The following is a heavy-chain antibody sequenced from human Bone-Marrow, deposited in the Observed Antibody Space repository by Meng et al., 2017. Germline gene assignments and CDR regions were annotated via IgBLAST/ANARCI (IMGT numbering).Heavy chain of an antibody. CDR3: ARGAKTIWIGELFWGIDY. V-gene: IGHV1-2*06. J-gene: IGHJ4*02. CDR1: GYTFTGYY. D-gene: IGHD3-10*01. Sequence: ASVKVSCKASGYTFTGYYMHWVRQAPGQGLEWMGRINPNSGGTNYAQKFQGRVTMTRDTSISTAYMELSRLRSDDTAVYYCARGAKTIWIGELFWGIDYWDQGTLVTVSS. CDR2: INPNSGGT.